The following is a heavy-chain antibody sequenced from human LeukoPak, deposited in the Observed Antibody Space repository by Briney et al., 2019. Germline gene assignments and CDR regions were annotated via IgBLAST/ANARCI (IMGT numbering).Heavy chain of an antibody. D-gene: IGHD2-2*01. J-gene: IGHJ5*02. CDR1: GWSFNDYY. V-gene: IGHV4-34*01. Sequence: SEALSLTCAVYGWSFNDYYWNWIRQPPGKGLEWFGEINARGDTNYNPSLKSRVNISVDTSKKQFSLRLTSMIAADTALYYCARGQVPAARGYNWFDPWGQGTLVTVSS. CDR3: ARGQVPAARGYNWFDP. CDR2: INARGDT.